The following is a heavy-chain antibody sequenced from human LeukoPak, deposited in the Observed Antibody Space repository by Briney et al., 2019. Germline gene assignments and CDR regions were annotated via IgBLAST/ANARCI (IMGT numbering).Heavy chain of an antibody. V-gene: IGHV4-34*01. CDR3: ASVCGSYSDY. CDR1: GGSFSGYY. D-gene: IGHD3-16*01. J-gene: IGHJ4*02. CDR2: INHSGST. Sequence: SETLSLTCAVYGGSFSGYYWSWIRQPPGKGLEWSGEINHSGSTNYNPSLKSRVTISVDTSKKQFSLKLSSVTAADTAVYYCASVCGSYSDYWGQGTLVTVSS.